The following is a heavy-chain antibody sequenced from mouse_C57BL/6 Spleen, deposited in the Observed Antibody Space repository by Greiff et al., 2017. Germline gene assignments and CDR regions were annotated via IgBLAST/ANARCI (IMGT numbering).Heavy chain of an antibody. J-gene: IGHJ2*01. V-gene: IGHV14-1*01. CDR2: IDPEDGDT. CDR1: GFNIKDYY. Sequence: EVKLVESGAELVRPGASVKLSCTASGFNIKDYYMHWVKQRPEQGLEWIGRIDPEDGDTEYAPKFQGKATMTADTSSNTAYLQLSSLTSEDTAVYYCTRYYYGSSYYFDYWGQGTTLTVSS. CDR3: TRYYYGSSYYFDY. D-gene: IGHD1-1*01.